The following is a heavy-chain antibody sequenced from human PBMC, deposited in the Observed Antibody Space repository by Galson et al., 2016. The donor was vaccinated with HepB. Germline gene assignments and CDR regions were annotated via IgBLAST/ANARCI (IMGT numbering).Heavy chain of an antibody. CDR1: GDSVSSNSAA. CDR3: GRERLWFGDYYGMDV. D-gene: IGHD3-10*01. J-gene: IGHJ6*02. CDR2: TYYRSKWNN. Sequence: CAISGDSVSSNSAAWNWIRQSPSRGPEWLGRTYYRSKWNNDYAVSVKGRITINPDTSKNQVSLQVNSVTPEDTAVYYCGRERLWFGDYYGMDVWGQGTLVTVSS. V-gene: IGHV6-1*01.